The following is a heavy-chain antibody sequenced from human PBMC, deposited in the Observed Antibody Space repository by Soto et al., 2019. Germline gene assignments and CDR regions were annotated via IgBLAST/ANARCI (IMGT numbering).Heavy chain of an antibody. Sequence: QVQLVQSGAAVKKPGSSVKVSCKASGGTFSSYTISWVRQAPGQGLEWMGRIIPIVGIANYAQKFQGRVTITADKSTSAAYMQRSSLRSEDTAVYYCARNRGGYYYDRSGSHYFDLWGRGTLVTVSS. V-gene: IGHV1-69*02. CDR1: GGTFSSYT. CDR2: IIPIVGIA. J-gene: IGHJ2*01. CDR3: ARNRGGYYYDRSGSHYFDL. D-gene: IGHD3-22*01.